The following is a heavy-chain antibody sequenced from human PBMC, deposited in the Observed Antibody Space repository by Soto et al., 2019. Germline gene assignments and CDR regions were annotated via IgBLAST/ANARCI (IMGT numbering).Heavy chain of an antibody. CDR3: AKWNGGFDY. CDR1: GFTFSSYG. D-gene: IGHD3-16*01. V-gene: IGHV3-30*18. CDR2: ISYDGSYK. J-gene: IGHJ4*02. Sequence: QVQLVESGGGVVQPGRSLRLSCAASGFTFSSYGMHWVRQAPGKGLEWVAVISYDGSYKYYADSVKGRFTISRDNSKNTLYLQRNSLRAEDTAVYYCAKWNGGFDYWGQGTLVTVSS.